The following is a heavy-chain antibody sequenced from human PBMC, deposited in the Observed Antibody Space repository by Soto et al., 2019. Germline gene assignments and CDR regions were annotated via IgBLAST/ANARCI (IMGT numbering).Heavy chain of an antibody. CDR1: GFPFSDFY. CDR3: AKPATVIPNDAFDI. V-gene: IGHV3-11*01. Sequence: PGGSLRLSCAASGFPFSDFYMSWVRQAPGKGLEWLAHISGSGVSTYYAESVKGRFTIPRDNAKNSVYLQMNSLKAEDTAVYYCAKPATVIPNDAFDIWGQGTMVTVSS. D-gene: IGHD4-17*01. CDR2: ISGSGVST. J-gene: IGHJ3*02.